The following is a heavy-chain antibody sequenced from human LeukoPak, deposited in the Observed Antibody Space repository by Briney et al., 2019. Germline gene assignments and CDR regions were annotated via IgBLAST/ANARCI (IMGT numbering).Heavy chain of an antibody. Sequence: GGSLRLSCAASGFTFSSYWMHWVRQAPGKGLVWVSRINSDGSSTSYADSVKGRFTISRDNAKNTLYLQMNSLRADDTAVYYCARDGSSSYHHSYDQAMDVWGKGTTVTVSS. CDR1: GFTFSSYW. CDR3: ARDGSSSYHHSYDQAMDV. V-gene: IGHV3-74*01. J-gene: IGHJ6*03. CDR2: INSDGSST. D-gene: IGHD2-15*01.